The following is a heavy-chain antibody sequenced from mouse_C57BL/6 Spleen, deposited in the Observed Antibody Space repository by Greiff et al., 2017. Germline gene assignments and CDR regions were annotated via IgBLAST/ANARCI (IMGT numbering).Heavy chain of an antibody. CDR1: GFTFSDYY. CDR2: INYDGSST. V-gene: IGHV5-16*01. CDR3: ARVANWWYIDV. J-gene: IGHJ1*03. Sequence: EVMLVESEGGLVQPGSSMKLSCTASGFTFSDYYMAWVRQVPEKGLEWVANINYDGSSTYYLDSLKSRFIISRDNAKNILYLQMSRLKSEYTAAYYCARVANWWYIDVWGKGTSVTVSS. D-gene: IGHD4-1*01.